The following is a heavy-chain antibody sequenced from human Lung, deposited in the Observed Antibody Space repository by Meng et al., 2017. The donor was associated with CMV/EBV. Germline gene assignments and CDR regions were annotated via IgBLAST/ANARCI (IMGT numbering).Heavy chain of an antibody. CDR1: GFTFSTYW. CDR3: ARISHSSGLD. J-gene: IGHJ4*02. Sequence: LSWAASGFTFSTYWMHWVRQVPGKGLVWVALITSGGGGTAYADSVKGRFTISRDNAKNTLSLEMNSLRADDTAVYYCARISHSSGLDWGQGILVTVSS. CDR2: ITSGGGGT. D-gene: IGHD3-22*01. V-gene: IGHV3-74*01.